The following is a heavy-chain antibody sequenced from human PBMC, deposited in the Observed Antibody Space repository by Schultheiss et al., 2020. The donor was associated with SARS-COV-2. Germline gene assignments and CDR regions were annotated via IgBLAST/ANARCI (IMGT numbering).Heavy chain of an antibody. D-gene: IGHD6-6*01. CDR2: ISYDGSNK. J-gene: IGHJ4*02. CDR3: ARESSSLNDY. Sequence: GGSLRLSCAASGFTFSSYAMHWVRQAPGKGLEWVAVISYDGSNKYYADSVKGRFTISRENAKNSLYLQMNSLRAEDTAVYYCARESSSLNDYWGQGTLVTVSS. CDR1: GFTFSSYA. V-gene: IGHV3-30-3*01.